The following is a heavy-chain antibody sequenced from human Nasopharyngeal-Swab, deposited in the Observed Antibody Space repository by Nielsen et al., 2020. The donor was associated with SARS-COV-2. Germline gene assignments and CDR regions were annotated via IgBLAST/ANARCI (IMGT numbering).Heavy chain of an antibody. CDR2: INWNGGST. CDR3: ARVNGHYDSSGYYSYYFDY. Sequence: GESLKISCAASGFTFDDYGMSWVRQVPGKGLEWVSGINWNGGSTGYADSVKGRFTISRDNAKNSLYLQMNSLRAEDTAVYYCARVNGHYDSSGYYSYYFDYWGQGTLVTVSS. J-gene: IGHJ4*02. V-gene: IGHV3-20*04. D-gene: IGHD3-22*01. CDR1: GFTFDDYG.